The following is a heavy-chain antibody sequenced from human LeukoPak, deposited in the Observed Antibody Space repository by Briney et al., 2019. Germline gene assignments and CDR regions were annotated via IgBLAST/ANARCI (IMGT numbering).Heavy chain of an antibody. CDR2: ISGSGGST. J-gene: IGHJ4*02. Sequence: GGSLRLSCAASGFTFTSFAMSWVRQAPGKGLEWVSAISGSGGSTYYADSVKGRFTISRDNAKNSLYLQMNSLRAEDTAVYYCARDQGVVVGATTVFDYWGQGTLVTVSS. CDR1: GFTFTSFA. D-gene: IGHD1-26*01. V-gene: IGHV3-23*01. CDR3: ARDQGVVVGATTVFDY.